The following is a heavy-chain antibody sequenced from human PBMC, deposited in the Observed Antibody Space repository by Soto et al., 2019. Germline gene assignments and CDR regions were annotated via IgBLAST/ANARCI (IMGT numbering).Heavy chain of an antibody. D-gene: IGHD3-10*01. CDR2: IDPSDSYT. CDR3: ARDVWSRASGPPDS. Sequence: PGESLKISCKGSGYSFTGYWISWVRQMPGKGLEWMGRIDPSDSYTNYSPSFEGRVTISADESISTAYLQWSSLRASDTALYYCARDVWSRASGPPDSWGQGTLVTVSS. J-gene: IGHJ4*02. CDR1: GYSFTGYW. V-gene: IGHV5-10-1*01.